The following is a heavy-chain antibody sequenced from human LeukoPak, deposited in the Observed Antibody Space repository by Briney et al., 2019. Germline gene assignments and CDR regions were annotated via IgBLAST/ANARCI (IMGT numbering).Heavy chain of an antibody. CDR1: GGSISSSSYY. CDR3: ARGILTGPIYAFDI. J-gene: IGHJ3*02. Sequence: SETLSLTCTVSGGSISSSSYYWGWIRQPPGKGLEWIGSIYYSGSTYYNPSLKSRVTISVDTSKNQFSLKLSSVTAADTAVYYCARGILTGPIYAFDIWGQGTMVTVSS. V-gene: IGHV4-39*07. D-gene: IGHD3-9*01. CDR2: IYYSGST.